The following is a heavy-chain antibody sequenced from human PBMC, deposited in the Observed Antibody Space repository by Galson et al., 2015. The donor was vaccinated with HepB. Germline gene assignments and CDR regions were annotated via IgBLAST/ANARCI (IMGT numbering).Heavy chain of an antibody. J-gene: IGHJ4*02. V-gene: IGHV2-5*02. Sequence: PALVKPTQTLTLTCTFSGFSLSTSGAGVGWIRQPPGKALEWLVAIYWDDDKRYSPSLKSRLTITKDTSKNQVVLTMTNMDPVDTATYYCTSVRGDYFDYWGQGTLVTVSS. CDR1: GFSLSTSGAG. CDR3: TSVRGDYFDY. CDR2: IYWDDDK. D-gene: IGHD3-10*01.